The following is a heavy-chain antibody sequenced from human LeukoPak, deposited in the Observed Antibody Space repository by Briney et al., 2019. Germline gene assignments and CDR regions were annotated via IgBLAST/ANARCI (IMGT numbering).Heavy chain of an antibody. CDR2: IIPIFGTA. J-gene: IGHJ4*02. CDR1: GGTFSSYA. Sequence: ASVKVSCKASGGTFSSYAISWVRQAPGQGLEWMGGIIPIFGTANYAQKFQGRVTITADESTSTAYMELSSLRSEDTAVYYCARESSGGPHFDYWGQGTLVTVSS. D-gene: IGHD3-3*01. CDR3: ARESSGGPHFDY. V-gene: IGHV1-69*13.